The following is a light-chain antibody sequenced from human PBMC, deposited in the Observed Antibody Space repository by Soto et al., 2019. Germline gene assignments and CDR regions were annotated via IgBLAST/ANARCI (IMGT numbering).Light chain of an antibody. Sequence: ENVLTQSPGTLSLSPGERDTLSSRASQTISSYLTWYQQRPGQAPRLLIYGASKRATGISDRFSGSGSGTDFTLTVSTLEPEDFALYYCQQYGTSPITFGQGTRLEIK. CDR2: GAS. J-gene: IGKJ5*01. V-gene: IGKV3-20*01. CDR1: QTISSY. CDR3: QQYGTSPIT.